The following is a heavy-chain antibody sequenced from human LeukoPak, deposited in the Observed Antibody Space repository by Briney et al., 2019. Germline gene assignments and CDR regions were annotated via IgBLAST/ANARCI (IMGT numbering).Heavy chain of an antibody. V-gene: IGHV3-23*01. CDR3: THLGWFDP. CDR1: GFTVSSNS. J-gene: IGHJ5*02. CDR2: ISDSGGST. Sequence: PGGSLRLSCTVSGFTVSSNSMSWVRQAPGKGLEWVSSISDSGGSTYYADSVKGRFTISRDNAKNTLYLQMNSLRAGDTAVYYCTHLGWFDPWGQGTLVTVSS.